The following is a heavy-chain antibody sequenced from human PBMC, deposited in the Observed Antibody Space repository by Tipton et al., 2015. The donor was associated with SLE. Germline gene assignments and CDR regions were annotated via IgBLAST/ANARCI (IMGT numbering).Heavy chain of an antibody. CDR1: GYTFTSYG. CDR2: ISAYNGNT. V-gene: IGHV1-18*01. D-gene: IGHD4-11*01. J-gene: IGHJ6*02. Sequence: QLVQSGAEVKKPGASVKVSCKASGYTFTSYGISWVRQAPGQGLEWMGWISAYNGNTKYAQKLQGRVTMTTDTSTSTAYMGLRILRSHYSAVYYCAEDYDRLQYYYYHYGIDVWSQGTTVTVSS. CDR3: AEDYDRLQYYYYHYGIDV.